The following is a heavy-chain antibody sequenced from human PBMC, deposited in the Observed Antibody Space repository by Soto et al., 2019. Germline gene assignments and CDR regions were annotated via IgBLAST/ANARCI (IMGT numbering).Heavy chain of an antibody. J-gene: IGHJ5*02. V-gene: IGHV1-8*02. CDR1: GYTFNDYE. CDR3: ARIAMPPRPRLYSWFDP. D-gene: IGHD2-2*01. CDR2: MNPNSGET. Sequence: QEQLVQSAAEVKKPGASVKVSCMTSGYTFNDYEINWVRQATGQGLEWIGWMNPNSGETGYAQRFQGRVTMTTSRSLSTAYLELSSLTSDVTAVYYCARIAMPPRPRLYSWFDPWGQGTLVTVSS.